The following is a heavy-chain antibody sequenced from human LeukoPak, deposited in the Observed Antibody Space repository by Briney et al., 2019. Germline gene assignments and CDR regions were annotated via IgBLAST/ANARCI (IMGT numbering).Heavy chain of an antibody. D-gene: IGHD3-10*01. CDR1: GFTFSSYA. Sequence: PGGSLRLSCAASGFTFSSYAMHWVRQAPGKGLEWVAVISYDGSNKYYADSAKGRFTISRDNSKNTLYLQMNSLRAEDTAVYYCASGDYYGSGSLNYWGQGTLVTVSS. J-gene: IGHJ4*02. V-gene: IGHV3-30-3*01. CDR2: ISYDGSNK. CDR3: ASGDYYGSGSLNY.